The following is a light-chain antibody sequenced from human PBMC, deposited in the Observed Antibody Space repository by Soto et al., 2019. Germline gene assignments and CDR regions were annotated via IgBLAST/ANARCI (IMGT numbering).Light chain of an antibody. CDR3: QQRSNWPRT. CDR2: DVS. J-gene: IGKJ1*01. CDR1: QNISNS. Sequence: IVLTESPGTVSLSPGKIATLXCXASQNISNSLIWYQQKPGQATRLLIYDVSNRATGIPARFSGSGSGTDFTLTISSLEPEDFAVYYCQQRSNWPRTFGQGTKVDI. V-gene: IGKV3-11*01.